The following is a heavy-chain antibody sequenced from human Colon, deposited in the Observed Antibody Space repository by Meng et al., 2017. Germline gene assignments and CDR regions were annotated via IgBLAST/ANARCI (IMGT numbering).Heavy chain of an antibody. Sequence: GGSLRLSCAAPGFTFSSVWMSWVRQAPGKGLEWVGRIISNTYGGTTDYAAHVKGRFSISRDDSKNTLYLQMNSLKTEDTAVYYCISGYCSSTSCYSWGQGTLVTVSS. J-gene: IGHJ4*02. V-gene: IGHV3-15*01. CDR2: IISNTYGGTT. D-gene: IGHD2-2*01. CDR3: ISGYCSSTSCYS. CDR1: GFTFSSVW.